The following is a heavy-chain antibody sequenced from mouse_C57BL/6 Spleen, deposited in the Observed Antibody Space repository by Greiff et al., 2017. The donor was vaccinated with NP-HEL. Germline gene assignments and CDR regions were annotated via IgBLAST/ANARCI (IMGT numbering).Heavy chain of an antibody. D-gene: IGHD2-3*01. J-gene: IGHJ2*01. V-gene: IGHV5-4*01. Sequence: DVHLVESGGGLVKPGGSLKLSCAASGFTFSSYAMSWVRQTPEKRLEWVATISDGGSYTYYPDNVKGRFTISRDNAKNNLYLQMSHLKSEDTAMYYCARDPDGYVDYWGQGTTLTVSS. CDR3: ARDPDGYVDY. CDR1: GFTFSSYA. CDR2: ISDGGSYT.